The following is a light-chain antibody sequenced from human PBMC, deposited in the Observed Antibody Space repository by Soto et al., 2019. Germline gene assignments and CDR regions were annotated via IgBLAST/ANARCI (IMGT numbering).Light chain of an antibody. CDR2: GAS. CDR3: QQYGSPWT. J-gene: IGKJ1*01. CDR1: QSVSSSY. V-gene: IGKV3-20*01. Sequence: IVLTQSPGTLSLSPWERDTLSCRASQSVSSSYLAWYQQKPGQAPRLLIYGASSRATGIPDRFSGSGSGTDFTLTISRLEPEDFAVYYCQQYGSPWTFGQGTKVDIK.